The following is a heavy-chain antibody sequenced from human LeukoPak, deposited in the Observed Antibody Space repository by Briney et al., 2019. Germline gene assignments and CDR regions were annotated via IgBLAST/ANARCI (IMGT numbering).Heavy chain of an antibody. D-gene: IGHD2-2*01. Sequence: GASVKVSCKASGHTFVSYGISWVRQAPGQGLEWMGWISGYNGKINYAQKFQGRVTMTTDTSTSTAYLELGSLTSEDTAVYYCARRFCSSVSCYDDDAFDVWGQGTLVTVSS. V-gene: IGHV1-18*01. J-gene: IGHJ3*01. CDR1: GHTFVSYG. CDR2: ISGYNGKI. CDR3: ARRFCSSVSCYDDDAFDV.